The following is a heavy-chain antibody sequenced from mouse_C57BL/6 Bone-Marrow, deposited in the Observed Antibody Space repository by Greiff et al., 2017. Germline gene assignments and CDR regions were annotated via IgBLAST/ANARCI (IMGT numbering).Heavy chain of an antibody. V-gene: IGHV5-6*01. D-gene: IGHD2-3*01. CDR3: ARHGMVTRAWFAY. Sequence: EVQRVESGGDLVKPGGSLTLSCAASGFTFSSYGMSWVRQTPDKRLEWVATISSGGSYTYYPDSVKGRFTISRDNAKNTLYLQMSSLKSEDTAMYYCARHGMVTRAWFAYWGQGTLVTVSA. CDR2: ISSGGSYT. CDR1: GFTFSSYG. J-gene: IGHJ3*01.